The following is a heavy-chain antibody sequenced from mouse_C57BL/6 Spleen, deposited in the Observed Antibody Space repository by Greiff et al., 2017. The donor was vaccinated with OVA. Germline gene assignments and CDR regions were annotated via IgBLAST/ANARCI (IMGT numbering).Heavy chain of an antibody. J-gene: IGHJ3*01. CDR3: ARRGDGFIFAY. D-gene: IGHD2-3*01. CDR1: GYSITSGYY. CDR2: ISYDGSN. Sequence: EVKLMESGPGLVKPSQSLSLTCSVTGYSITSGYYWNWIRQFPGNKLEWMGYISYDGSNNYNPSLKNRISITRDTSKNQFFLKLNSVTTEDTATYYCARRGDGFIFAYWGQGTLVTVSA. V-gene: IGHV3-6*01.